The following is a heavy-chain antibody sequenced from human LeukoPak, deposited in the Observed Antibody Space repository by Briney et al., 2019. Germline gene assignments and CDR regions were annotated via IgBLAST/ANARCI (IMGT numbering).Heavy chain of an antibody. D-gene: IGHD6-13*01. CDR3: ARDQGIASGGWDYHQYGMDV. Sequence: ASVKVSCKASGYTFTGYYLHWVRQAPGQGLEWMGWINPNSGATSYAQRFQDWVTMTRDTSISTAYMEVRRLRFDDTAVYFCARDQGIASGGWDYHQYGMDVWGQGTTVTVSS. CDR2: INPNSGAT. CDR1: GYTFTGYY. V-gene: IGHV1-2*04. J-gene: IGHJ6*02.